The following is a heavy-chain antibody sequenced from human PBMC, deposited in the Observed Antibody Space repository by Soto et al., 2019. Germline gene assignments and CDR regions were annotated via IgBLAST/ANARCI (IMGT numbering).Heavy chain of an antibody. CDR1: GDSVSSNSAA. V-gene: IGHV6-1*01. Sequence: TLSLTSGIAGDSVSSNSAAWNWLRQSPSRGLEWLGRTYYRSKWYNDYAVSVESRITINPDTSKNHFSLQLNFVTPEDTAVYFCARGEQYSGRIFDYWGQGTLVTVSS. CDR2: TYYRSKWYN. CDR3: ARGEQYSGRIFDY. D-gene: IGHD1-26*01. J-gene: IGHJ4*02.